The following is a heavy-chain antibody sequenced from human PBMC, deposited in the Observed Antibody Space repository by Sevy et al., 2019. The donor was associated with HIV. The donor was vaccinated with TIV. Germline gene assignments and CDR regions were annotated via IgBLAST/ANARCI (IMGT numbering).Heavy chain of an antibody. V-gene: IGHV4-39*01. J-gene: IGHJ4*01. CDR1: GGSISAKNYF. Sequence: SETLSLTCTVSGGSISAKNYFWGWIRQPPGKGLEWIGSIYHTGSTYHSPSLQSRVVISGDTSKKLFSVKLSSVTAADTAVYFCARHAFKHGYRPSYFDSWSHGTLVTVSS. CDR3: ARHAFKHGYRPSYFDS. D-gene: IGHD5-18*01. CDR2: IYHTGST.